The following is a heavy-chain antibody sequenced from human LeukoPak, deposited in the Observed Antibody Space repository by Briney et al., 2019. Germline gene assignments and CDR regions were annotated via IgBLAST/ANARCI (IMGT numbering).Heavy chain of an antibody. CDR3: ARAGGGTLNY. Sequence: SQTLSLTCAISGDSVSSKSAAWNWIRQSPSRGLEWLGRTYYRSKWYKEYAVSVKSRITINPDTSKNQFSLQLNSVTPEDTAVYFCARAGGGTLNYWGQGTLVTVSP. D-gene: IGHD1-7*01. CDR1: GDSVSSKSAA. CDR2: TYYRSKWYK. J-gene: IGHJ4*02. V-gene: IGHV6-1*01.